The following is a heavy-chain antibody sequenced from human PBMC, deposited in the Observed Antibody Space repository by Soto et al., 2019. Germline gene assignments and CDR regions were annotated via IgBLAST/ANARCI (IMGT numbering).Heavy chain of an antibody. CDR3: AREGHDFWSGRHYYYGMDV. D-gene: IGHD3-3*01. Sequence: PGGSLRLSCAASGFTFSSYEMNWVRQAPGKGLEWVSYISSSGSTIYYADSVKGRFTISRDNAKNSLYLQMNSLRAEDTAVYYCAREGHDFWSGRHYYYGMDVWGQGTTVTVSS. CDR2: ISSSGSTI. V-gene: IGHV3-48*03. J-gene: IGHJ6*02. CDR1: GFTFSSYE.